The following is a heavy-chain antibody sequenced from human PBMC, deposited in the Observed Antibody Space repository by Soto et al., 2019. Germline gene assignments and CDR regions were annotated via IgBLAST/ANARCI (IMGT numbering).Heavy chain of an antibody. D-gene: IGHD6-13*01. V-gene: IGHV1-69*06. CDR2: IIPIFGTA. J-gene: IGHJ6*02. CDR3: ARGWAETIAAAGHYYYYGMDV. CDR1: GVTFSSYA. Sequence: GASVKVSCKASGVTFSSYAISWVRQAPGQGLEWMGGIIPIFGTANYAQKFQGRVTITADKSTSTAYMELSSLRSEDTAVYYCARGWAETIAAAGHYYYYGMDVWGQGTTVTVSS.